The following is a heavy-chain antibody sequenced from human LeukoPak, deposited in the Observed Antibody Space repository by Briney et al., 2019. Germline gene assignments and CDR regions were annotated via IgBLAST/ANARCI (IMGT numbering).Heavy chain of an antibody. CDR2: INTDGSST. V-gene: IGHV3-74*01. CDR3: ARADYGDYNWFDP. D-gene: IGHD4-17*01. CDR1: GFTFSSYW. J-gene: IGHJ5*02. Sequence: GGSLRLSCAASGFTFSSYWMHWVRQAPGKGLVWVSRINTDGSSTSYADSVKGRFTISRDNAKNTLYLQMNSLRAEDTAVYYCARADYGDYNWFDPWGQGTLVTVSS.